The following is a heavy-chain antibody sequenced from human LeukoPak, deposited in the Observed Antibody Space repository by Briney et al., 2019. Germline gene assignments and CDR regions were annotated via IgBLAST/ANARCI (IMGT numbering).Heavy chain of an antibody. V-gene: IGHV1-69*05. D-gene: IGHD3-9*01. J-gene: IGHJ4*02. CDR2: IIPIFGTA. Sequence: ASVKVSCKASGGTFSSYAISWVRQAPGQGLEWMGGIIPIFGTANYAQKFQGRVTMTTDTSTSTAYMELSSLTSDDTAVYYCAREIIFPGTWGQGTLITVSS. CDR3: AREIIFPGT. CDR1: GGTFSSYA.